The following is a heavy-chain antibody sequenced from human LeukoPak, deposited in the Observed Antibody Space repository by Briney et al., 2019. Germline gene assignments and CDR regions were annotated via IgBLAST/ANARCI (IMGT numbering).Heavy chain of an antibody. Sequence: SETLSLTCTVSGGSISSYYWSWIRQPPGKGLVWIGYIFYSGSTNYNPSLKSRVIISVDTSQNHFSLKLTSVTAADTAVYYCARHPSAMAGFDPWGQGTLVTVSS. CDR2: IFYSGST. CDR1: GGSISSYY. J-gene: IGHJ5*02. CDR3: ARHPSAMAGFDP. V-gene: IGHV4-59*08. D-gene: IGHD5-18*01.